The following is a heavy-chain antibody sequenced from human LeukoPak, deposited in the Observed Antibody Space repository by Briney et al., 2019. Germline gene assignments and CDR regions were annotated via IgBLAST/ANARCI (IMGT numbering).Heavy chain of an antibody. CDR1: GYTFTSYA. Sequence: ASVKVSCKASGYTFTSYAIHWVRQAPGQGLEWMGWISAYNGNTNYAQKLQGRVTMTTDTSTSTAYMELRSLRSDDTAVYYCARDACSGGSCYYYYGMDVWGQGTTVTVSS. V-gene: IGHV1-18*01. CDR3: ARDACSGGSCYYYYGMDV. CDR2: ISAYNGNT. J-gene: IGHJ6*02. D-gene: IGHD2-15*01.